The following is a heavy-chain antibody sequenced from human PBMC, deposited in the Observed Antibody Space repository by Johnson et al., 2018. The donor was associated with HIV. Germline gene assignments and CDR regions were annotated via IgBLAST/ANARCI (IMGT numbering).Heavy chain of an antibody. Sequence: QMLLVESGGGLVQPGRSLRLSCAASGFTFSDYYMSWIRQAPGKGLEWVSYISSSGSTIYYADSVKGRVTISRDNAKKSLYLQMNSLRAEDTAVYYCARDKGRGAFDIWGQGTMVTVSS. CDR1: GFTFSDYY. CDR2: ISSSGSTI. D-gene: IGHD3-10*01. J-gene: IGHJ3*02. V-gene: IGHV3-11*04. CDR3: ARDKGRGAFDI.